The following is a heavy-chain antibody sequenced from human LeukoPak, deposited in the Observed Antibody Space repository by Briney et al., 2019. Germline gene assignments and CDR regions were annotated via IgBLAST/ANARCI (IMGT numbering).Heavy chain of an antibody. D-gene: IGHD3-3*01. CDR3: AKDKAAYYDFWSGPQNFDI. J-gene: IGHJ3*02. V-gene: IGHV3-21*01. Sequence: GGSLRLSCAASGFTFSSYSMNWVRQAPGKGLEWVSSISSSSSYIYYADSVKGRFTISRDNAKNSLYLQMNSLRAEDTAVYYCAKDKAAYYDFWSGPQNFDIWGQGTMVTVSS. CDR2: ISSSSSYI. CDR1: GFTFSSYS.